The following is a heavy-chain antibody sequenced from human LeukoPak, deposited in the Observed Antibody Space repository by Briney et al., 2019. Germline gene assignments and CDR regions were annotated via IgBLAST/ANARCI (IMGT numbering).Heavy chain of an antibody. J-gene: IGHJ5*02. CDR1: GGTFSSYA. CDR2: INPNSGGT. D-gene: IGHD1-26*01. CDR3: ARGARFGSYYAFWFDP. V-gene: IGHV1-2*04. Sequence: GATVKVSCKASGGTFSSYAISWVRQAPGQGLEWMGWINPNSGGTNYAQKFQGWVTMTRDTSISTAYMELSRLRSDDTAVYYCARGARFGSYYAFWFDPWGQGTLVTVSS.